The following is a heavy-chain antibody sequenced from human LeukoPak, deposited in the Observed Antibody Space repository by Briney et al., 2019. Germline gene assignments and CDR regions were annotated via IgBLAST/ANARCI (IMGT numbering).Heavy chain of an antibody. Sequence: SETLSLTCTVSGGSISSYYWSWIRQPAGKGLEWIGRIYTSGSTNYNPSLKSRVTMSVDTSKNQFSLKLSSVTAADTAVYYCARDKRVGGGSYYDFDYWGQGTLVTVSS. D-gene: IGHD1-26*01. J-gene: IGHJ4*02. CDR3: ARDKRVGGGSYYDFDY. CDR1: GGSISSYY. CDR2: IYTSGST. V-gene: IGHV4-4*07.